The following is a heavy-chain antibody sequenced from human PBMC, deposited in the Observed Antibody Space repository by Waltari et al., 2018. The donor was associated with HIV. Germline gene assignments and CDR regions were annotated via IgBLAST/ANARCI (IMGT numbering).Heavy chain of an antibody. J-gene: IGHJ4*02. CDR1: GGSFSGYY. Sequence: QVQLQQWGAGLLKPSETLSLTCAVYGGSFSGYYWSWTRQPPGKGLEWIGEINHSGSTNYNPSLKSRVTISVDTSKNQFSLKLSSVTAADTAVYYCARFNYDSSGIDYWGQGTLVTVSS. V-gene: IGHV4-34*01. CDR2: INHSGST. CDR3: ARFNYDSSGIDY. D-gene: IGHD3-22*01.